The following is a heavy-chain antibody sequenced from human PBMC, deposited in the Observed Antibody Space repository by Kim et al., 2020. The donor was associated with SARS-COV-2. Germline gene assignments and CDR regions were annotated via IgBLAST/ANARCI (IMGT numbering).Heavy chain of an antibody. CDR3: ARGPRGGGGMVYYYYGMDV. D-gene: IGHD2-15*01. CDR2: INHSGST. V-gene: IGHV4-34*01. Sequence: SETLSLTCAVYGGSFSGYYWSWIRQPPGKGLEWIGEINHSGSTNYNPSLKSRVTISVDTSKNQFSLKLSSVTAADTAVYYCARGPRGGGGMVYYYYGMDVWGQGTTVTVSS. J-gene: IGHJ6*02. CDR1: GGSFSGYY.